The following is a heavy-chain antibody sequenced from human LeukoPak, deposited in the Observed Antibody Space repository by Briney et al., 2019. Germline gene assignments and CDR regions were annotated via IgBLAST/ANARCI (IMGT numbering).Heavy chain of an antibody. CDR2: FYDTRSP. Sequence: SETLSLTCTVSGGSINLYYWSWIRQPPAKGLEWIGYFYDTRSPKYNPSLERRVTISVDMSRKQFSLNISSVTTADTAVYYCARGRGSLTYWGQGTLATVSS. D-gene: IGHD3-10*01. V-gene: IGHV4-59*01. CDR1: GGSINLYY. CDR3: ARGRGSLTY. J-gene: IGHJ4*02.